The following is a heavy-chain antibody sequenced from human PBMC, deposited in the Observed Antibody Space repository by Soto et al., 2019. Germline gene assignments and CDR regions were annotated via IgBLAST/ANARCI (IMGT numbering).Heavy chain of an antibody. CDR2: TIPILGIA. CDR1: GGTFSSYT. CDR3: ARVGPGVAEIVVVSPGTMDV. Sequence: GASVKVSCKASGGTFSSYTISWVRQAPEQGLECMGRTIPILGIANYAQKFQGRVTINADKSTSTAYMELSSLRSEDTAVYYCARVGPGVAEIVVVSPGTMDVWGQGTTVTVSS. D-gene: IGHD2-21*01. V-gene: IGHV1-69*02. J-gene: IGHJ6*02.